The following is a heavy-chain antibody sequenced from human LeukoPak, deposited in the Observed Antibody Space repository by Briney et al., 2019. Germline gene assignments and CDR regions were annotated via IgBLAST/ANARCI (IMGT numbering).Heavy chain of an antibody. J-gene: IGHJ5*02. CDR2: IIPILGIA. CDR1: GYTFISYS. D-gene: IGHD3-10*01. V-gene: IGHV1-69*02. Sequence: ASVKVSCKASGYTFISYSITWVRQAPGQGLEWMGRIIPILGIANYAQKFQGRVTITADKSTSTAYMELSSLRSEDTAVYYCAREQYYGSGSYYGWFDPWGQGTLVTVSS. CDR3: AREQYYGSGSYYGWFDP.